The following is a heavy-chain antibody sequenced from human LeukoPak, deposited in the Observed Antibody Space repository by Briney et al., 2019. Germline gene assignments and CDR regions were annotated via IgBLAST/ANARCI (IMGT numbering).Heavy chain of an antibody. D-gene: IGHD2-2*02. V-gene: IGHV3-23*01. CDR3: ARESHPIVVVPAAIAYYYYGMDV. J-gene: IGHJ6*02. CDR2: STGSGGTT. CDR1: GFTFSSYA. Sequence: PGGSLRLSCAASGFTFSSYAMSWVRQAPGKGLEWVSASTGSGGTTYYADSVMGRFTISRDNSKNTLYLQMNSLRAEDTAVYYCARESHPIVVVPAAIAYYYYGMDVWGQGTTVTVSS.